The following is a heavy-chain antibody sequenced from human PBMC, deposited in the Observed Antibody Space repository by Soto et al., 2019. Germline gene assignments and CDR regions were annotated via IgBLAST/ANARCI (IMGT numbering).Heavy chain of an antibody. CDR1: GFTVNNFG. V-gene: IGHV3-30*18. J-gene: IGHJ5*02. CDR2: ISHDGTAK. CDR3: AKDVFSGGWYHAFEP. D-gene: IGHD6-19*01. Sequence: QVHLVESGGGVVQPGRSLRLSCAASGFTVNNFGMHWVRQAPGKGPEWVAMISHDGTAKYYADSVKGRFTISRDKSKNTLYLQINNPRTEDTAVYYCAKDVFSGGWYHAFEPWGQGTLVTVSS.